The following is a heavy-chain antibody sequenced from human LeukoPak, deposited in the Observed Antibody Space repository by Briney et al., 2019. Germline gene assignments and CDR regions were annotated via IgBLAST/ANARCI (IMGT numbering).Heavy chain of an antibody. V-gene: IGHV4-39*01. CDR3: ARRNISPAGFDY. J-gene: IGHJ4*02. CDR2: IYYSGST. D-gene: IGHD1-14*01. CDR1: GGSINSSSYY. Sequence: SETLSLTCTVSGGSINSSSYYWGWIRQPPGKGLEWIGSIYYSGSTYHNPSLKSRVTISLDTSKNQFSLNLSSVTAADTAVYYCARRNISPAGFDYWGQGTLVTVSS.